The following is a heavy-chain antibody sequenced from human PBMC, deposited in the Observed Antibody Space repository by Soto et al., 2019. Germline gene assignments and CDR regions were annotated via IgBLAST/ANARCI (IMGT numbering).Heavy chain of an antibody. CDR1: GGSISSEYFH. D-gene: IGHD2-21*02. CDR2: IHYTGSI. J-gene: IGHJ6*02. CDR3: AREDDGGDSDYYGLDV. V-gene: IGHV4-30-4*08. Sequence: QVQLQQSGPGLVEPSQTLSLTCAVSGGSISSEYFHWTWLRQSPGKGLEWIGYIHYTGSIMYNPSFKSRLTMAVDTTKNQFSLLLTSGTAADTAVYFWAREDDGGDSDYYGLDVWGQGTTVTVSS.